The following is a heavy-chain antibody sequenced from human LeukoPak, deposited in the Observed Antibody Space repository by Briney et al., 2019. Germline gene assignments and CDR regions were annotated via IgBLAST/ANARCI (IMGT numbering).Heavy chain of an antibody. V-gene: IGHV3-7*04. D-gene: IGHD5-18*01. CDR2: IKQDGSEK. CDR1: GFTFSWYW. Sequence: PGGSLRLSCAASGFTFSWYWMSWVRQAPGKGLEWVANIKQDGSEKYYVDSVKGRFTISRDNAKNSLYLQMNSLRAEDTAVYYCAREMSGYNYGPKTYYYYYYGMDVWGQGTTVTVSS. J-gene: IGHJ6*02. CDR3: AREMSGYNYGPKTYYYYYYGMDV.